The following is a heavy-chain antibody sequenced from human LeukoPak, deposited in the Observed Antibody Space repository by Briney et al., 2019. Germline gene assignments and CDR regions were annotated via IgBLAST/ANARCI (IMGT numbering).Heavy chain of an antibody. D-gene: IGHD5-18*01. CDR1: GFTFSSYS. V-gene: IGHV3-21*01. J-gene: IGHJ3*02. CDR3: ARARSSYGYGDAFDI. Sequence: GGSLRLSCAGSGFTFSSYSMNWVRQAPGKGLEWVSFISTSSSYIYYADSVKGRFTISRDNAKNSLYLQMNSLRAEDTAVYYCARARSSYGYGDAFDIWGQGTMVTVSS. CDR2: ISTSSSYI.